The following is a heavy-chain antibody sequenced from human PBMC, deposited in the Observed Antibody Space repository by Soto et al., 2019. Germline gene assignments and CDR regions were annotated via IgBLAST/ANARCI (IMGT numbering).Heavy chain of an antibody. CDR1: EITFTDYW. CDR3: ARWVPGHYGFTL. CDR2: IKFDASTP. J-gene: IGHJ3*01. D-gene: IGHD3-10*01. Sequence: EVQLVESGGGLVQPGGSLRLSCEASEITFTDYWMHWVRQAPGKGLEWVSRIKFDASTPNNADSVKGRFTISRDNAKKTQDLPMYSRRVEDTEVYNCARWVPGHYGFTLWGQGTMAPVTS. V-gene: IGHV3-74*01.